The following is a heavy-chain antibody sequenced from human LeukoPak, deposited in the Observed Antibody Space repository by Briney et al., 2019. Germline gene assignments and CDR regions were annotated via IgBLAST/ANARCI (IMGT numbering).Heavy chain of an antibody. Sequence: ASVKVSRKASGYSFTTYAMIWVRQAPGQGLEWMGWINTNTGNPTYAQGFTGRLVLSLDTSVSTAYLQISSLKAEDTAVYYCARELHAFDIWGQGTMVTVSS. CDR3: ARELHAFDI. CDR2: INTNTGNP. J-gene: IGHJ3*02. CDR1: GYSFTTYA. D-gene: IGHD2-21*01. V-gene: IGHV7-4-1*02.